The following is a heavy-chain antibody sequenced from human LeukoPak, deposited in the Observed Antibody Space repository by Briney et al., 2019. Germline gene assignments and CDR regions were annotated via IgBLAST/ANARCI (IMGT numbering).Heavy chain of an antibody. CDR3: ARMTSSGWYGDSGWFDP. Sequence: SETLSLTCAVSGGSISSGGYSWSWIRQPPGKGLEWIGYIYHSGSTYYNPSLKSRVTISVDRSKNQFSLKLSSVTAADTAVYYCARMTSSGWYGDSGWFDPWGQGTLVTVSS. J-gene: IGHJ5*02. V-gene: IGHV4-30-2*01. D-gene: IGHD6-19*01. CDR2: IYHSGST. CDR1: GGSISSGGYS.